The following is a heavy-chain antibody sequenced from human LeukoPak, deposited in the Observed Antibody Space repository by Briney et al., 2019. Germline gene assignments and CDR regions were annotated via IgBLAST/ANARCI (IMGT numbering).Heavy chain of an antibody. D-gene: IGHD4-17*01. V-gene: IGHV3-7*01. J-gene: IGHJ4*02. CDR2: IKQDGSEK. CDR1: GFTFRSYT. Sequence: GGSLRLSCAASGFTFRSYTMSWVRQAPGKGLEWVANIKQDGSEKYYVDSVKGRFTISRDNAKNSLYLQMNSLRAEDTAVYYCARDPTSFGPTVTTDYWGQGTLVTVSS. CDR3: ARDPTSFGPTVTTDY.